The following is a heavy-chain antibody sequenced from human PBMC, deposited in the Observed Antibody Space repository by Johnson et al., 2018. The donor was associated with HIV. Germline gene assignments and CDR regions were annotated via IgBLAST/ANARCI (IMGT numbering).Heavy chain of an antibody. CDR3: ARAGRWSGDTFDI. D-gene: IGHD3-10*01. V-gene: IGHV3-30*04. J-gene: IGHJ3*02. CDR1: GFTFSSYA. CDR2: ISYDGGDK. Sequence: QMQLVESGGGLVQPGRSLRLSCAASGFTFSSYAMHWVRQAPAKGLEWVAIISYDGGDKDYADSVKGRFTISRDSSKNTLYLQMNSLRAGDTAVYYCARAGRWSGDTFDIWGQGTMVTVSS.